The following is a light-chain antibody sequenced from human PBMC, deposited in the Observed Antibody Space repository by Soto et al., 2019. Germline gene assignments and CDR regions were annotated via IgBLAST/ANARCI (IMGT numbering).Light chain of an antibody. Sequence: QSVLTQPASVSGSPGQSITISCTGTSIDVGAYNYVSWYQQHPGKAPKLMIYEVSNRLSGVSNRFSGSKSGNTASLTISGLQAEDEADYYCSSYSSSITVVFGGGTKVTVL. V-gene: IGLV2-14*01. CDR2: EVS. J-gene: IGLJ2*01. CDR3: SSYSSSITVV. CDR1: SIDVGAYNY.